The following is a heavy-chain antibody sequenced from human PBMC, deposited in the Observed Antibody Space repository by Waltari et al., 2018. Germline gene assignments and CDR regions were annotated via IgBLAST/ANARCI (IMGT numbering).Heavy chain of an antibody. CDR1: GGSISSYY. CDR2: IYTSGST. Sequence: QVQLQESGPGLVKPSETLSLTCTVPGGSISSYYWSWIRQPAGKGLEWIGRIYTSGSTNYNPSLKSRVTISVDKSKNQFSLKLSSVTAADTAVYYCARAGYSNPEEFDYWGQGTLVTVSS. V-gene: IGHV4-4*07. D-gene: IGHD6-13*01. CDR3: ARAGYSNPEEFDY. J-gene: IGHJ4*02.